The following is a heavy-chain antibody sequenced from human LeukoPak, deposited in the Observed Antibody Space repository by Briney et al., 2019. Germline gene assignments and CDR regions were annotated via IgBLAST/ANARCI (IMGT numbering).Heavy chain of an antibody. V-gene: IGHV3-21*01. CDR3: ARDDYSNVPYYYYGMDV. D-gene: IGHD4-11*01. CDR2: ISSSSSYI. Sequence: PGGSPRLSCAASGFTFSSYSMNWVRQAPGKGLEWVSSISSSSSYIYYADSVKGRFTISRDNAKNSLYLQMNSLRAEDTAVYYCARDDYSNVPYYYYGMDVWGQGTTVTVSS. CDR1: GFTFSSYS. J-gene: IGHJ6*02.